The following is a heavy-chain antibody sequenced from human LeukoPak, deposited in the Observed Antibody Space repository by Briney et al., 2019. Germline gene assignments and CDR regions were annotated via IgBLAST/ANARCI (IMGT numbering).Heavy chain of an antibody. D-gene: IGHD1-7*01. CDR3: ARAHNWKYGSFDF. CDR1: GFTLSSSS. Sequence: GGSLRLSCAASGFTLSSSSMNWVRQAPGKGLEWVSYISSSSSTIYYADSVKGRFTISRDNAKNSLYLQMNSLRAEDTAVYYCARAHNWKYGSFDFWGQGTLVTVSS. CDR2: ISSSSSTI. J-gene: IGHJ4*02. V-gene: IGHV3-48*04.